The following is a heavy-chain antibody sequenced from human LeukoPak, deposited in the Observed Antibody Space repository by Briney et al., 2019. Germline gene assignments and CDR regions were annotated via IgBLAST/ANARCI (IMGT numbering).Heavy chain of an antibody. D-gene: IGHD3-22*01. J-gene: IGHJ4*02. CDR2: ISGNGAHP. Sequence: GGSLRLSCTASDFILSAYAMSWVRQAPGKGLEWVSSISGNGAHPYYADSVRGRFSISRDFSRNAVFLQMSSLRVEDTATYYCAKAVDGRGYYFERGADFWGQGTMVTVSS. CDR1: DFILSAYA. CDR3: AKAVDGRGYYFERGADF. V-gene: IGHV3-23*01.